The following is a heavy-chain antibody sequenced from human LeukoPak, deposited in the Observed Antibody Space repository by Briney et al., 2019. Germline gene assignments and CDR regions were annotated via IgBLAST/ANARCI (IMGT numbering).Heavy chain of an antibody. D-gene: IGHD2-8*02. CDR1: GFTFSDYY. Sequence: GGSLRLSCAASGFTFSDYYMSWVRQAPGKGLEWVGRIKSKTDGGTTDYAAPVKGRFTISRDDSKNTLYLQMNTLRAEDTAVYFCTTKTASGTGGTFYYYYGVDVWGQGTTVTVSS. V-gene: IGHV3-15*01. CDR3: TTKTASGTGGTFYYYYGVDV. J-gene: IGHJ6*02. CDR2: IKSKTDGGTT.